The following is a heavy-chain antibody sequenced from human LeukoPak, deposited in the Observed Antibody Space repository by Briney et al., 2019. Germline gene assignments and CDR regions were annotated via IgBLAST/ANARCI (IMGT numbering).Heavy chain of an antibody. CDR1: GYTFTSYY. CDR2: INPSGVST. J-gene: IGHJ4*02. CDR3: ARVQYYYGSGSYGFFDS. V-gene: IGHV1-46*01. D-gene: IGHD3-10*01. Sequence: ASVKVSCKASGYTFTSYYMHWVRQAPGQGLEWMGIINPSGVSTSYAQKFQGRVTMTRDTSTSTVYMELSSLRSEDTAVYYCARVQYYYGSGSYGFFDSWGQGTLVTVSS.